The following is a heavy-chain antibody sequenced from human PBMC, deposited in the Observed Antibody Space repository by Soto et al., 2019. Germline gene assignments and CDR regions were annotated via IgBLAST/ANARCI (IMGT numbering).Heavy chain of an antibody. D-gene: IGHD4-17*01. V-gene: IGHV1-8*01. CDR3: ARGIKYGAYSRWFDP. CDR2: MNPDSGKT. Sequence: QVQLLQSGAEVKKPGASVKVSCKASGYTFTSYEINWVRQATGQGLEYLGWMNPDSGKTAYAQKFQGRVTMTWDTSXRTAYMELSSLRSEDTAVYFCARGIKYGAYSRWFDPWGQGTLVTVSS. J-gene: IGHJ5*02. CDR1: GYTFTSYE.